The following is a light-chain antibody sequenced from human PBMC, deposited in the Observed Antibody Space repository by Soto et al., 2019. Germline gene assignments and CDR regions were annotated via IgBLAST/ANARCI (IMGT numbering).Light chain of an antibody. Sequence: EIVLTQSPGTLSLSPGDRATLSCRASRTVSGNYFAWYQQRPNQPPRLLIFDAIRRAAGIPDRFSGSGSGTDFTLTISRLEPEDFAVYFCQYFGTSPVIVFGGGTKVDMK. CDR1: RTVSGNY. V-gene: IGKV3-20*01. CDR2: DAI. J-gene: IGKJ4*01. CDR3: QYFGTSPVIV.